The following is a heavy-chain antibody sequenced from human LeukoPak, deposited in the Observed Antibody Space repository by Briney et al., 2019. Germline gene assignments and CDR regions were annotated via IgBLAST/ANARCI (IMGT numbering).Heavy chain of an antibody. CDR2: ISGSGGST. V-gene: IGHV3-23*01. D-gene: IGHD5-18*01. J-gene: IGHJ4*02. CDR1: GFTFSSYA. Sequence: GGSLRLSCAASGFTFSSYAMSWVRQAPGKGLEWVSAISGSGGSTYYADSVKGRFTISRDNSKNTLYLQMNSLRAEDTAVYYCARGEQWIQLLLRESKKFDYWGQGTLVTVSS. CDR3: ARGEQWIQLLLRESKKFDY.